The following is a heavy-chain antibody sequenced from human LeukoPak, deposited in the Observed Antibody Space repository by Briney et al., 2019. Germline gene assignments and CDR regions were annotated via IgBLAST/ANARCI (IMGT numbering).Heavy chain of an antibody. CDR1: GGSITSGCYY. D-gene: IGHD3-3*01. CDR2: INYSGIT. J-gene: IGHJ6*03. Sequence: SETLSLTCTVSGGSITSGCYYWGWIPQPPGKGLEWLGHINYSGITYYSPSLQSRVTISVDTSKNQISLKVNSVTAADTAVYYCARHRNGFFYYYYMDVWGQGTTVTVSS. V-gene: IGHV4-39*01. CDR3: ARHRNGFFYYYYMDV.